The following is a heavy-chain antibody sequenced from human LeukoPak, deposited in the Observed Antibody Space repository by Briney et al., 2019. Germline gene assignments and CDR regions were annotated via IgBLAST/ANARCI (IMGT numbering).Heavy chain of an antibody. Sequence: GGSLRLSRAASGFSFSTYAMSWVRQAPGKGLDWVSLISGSGTSTYYADSVKGRFTISRDNSKNTLYLQMNSLRAEDTALYYCAKGQGGNSYGWDHWGQGTLVTVSS. CDR1: GFSFSTYA. J-gene: IGHJ4*02. D-gene: IGHD5-18*01. V-gene: IGHV3-23*01. CDR2: ISGSGTST. CDR3: AKGQGGNSYGWDH.